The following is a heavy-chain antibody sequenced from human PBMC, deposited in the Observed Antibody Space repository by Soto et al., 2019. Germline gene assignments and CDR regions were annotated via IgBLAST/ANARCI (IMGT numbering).Heavy chain of an antibody. CDR3: ARDHPHTYGVYYFDY. CDR1: GGSISNYY. CDR2: IYSSGST. D-gene: IGHD2-8*01. J-gene: IGHJ4*01. V-gene: IGHV4-59*01. Sequence: SETLSLTCTVSGGSISNYYWNWIRQSPGNGLEWIGYIYSSGSTHYNPSLQNRVTISIDTSKNQVSLKVNSVTAADTAVYYCARDHPHTYGVYYFDYWGHGTPVTVTS.